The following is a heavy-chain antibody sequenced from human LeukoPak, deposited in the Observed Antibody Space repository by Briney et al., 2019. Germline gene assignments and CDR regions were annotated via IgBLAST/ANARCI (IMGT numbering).Heavy chain of an antibody. Sequence: GGSLRLSCAASGFTFSSYWMHWVRQAPGKGLVWVSRINSDGSSTSYAYSVKGRFTISRDNAKNTLYLQMNSLRAEDTAVYYCARDWGNWDFDYWGQGTLVIVSS. V-gene: IGHV3-74*01. J-gene: IGHJ4*02. CDR3: ARDWGNWDFDY. D-gene: IGHD1-1*01. CDR2: INSDGSST. CDR1: GFTFSSYW.